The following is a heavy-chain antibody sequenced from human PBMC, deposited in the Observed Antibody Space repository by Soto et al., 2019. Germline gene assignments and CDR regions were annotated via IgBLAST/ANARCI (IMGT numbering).Heavy chain of an antibody. CDR2: ISYDGSNK. V-gene: IGHV3-30*18. Sequence: PGGSLRLSCAASGFTFSSYGMHWVRQAPGKGLEWVAVISYDGSNKYYADSVKGRFTISRDNSKNTLYLQMNSLRAEDTAVYYCAKVGCSSTSCPRLMNYYYYGRDVWGQGTTVTVSS. CDR1: GFTFSSYG. J-gene: IGHJ6*02. D-gene: IGHD2-2*01. CDR3: AKVGCSSTSCPRLMNYYYYGRDV.